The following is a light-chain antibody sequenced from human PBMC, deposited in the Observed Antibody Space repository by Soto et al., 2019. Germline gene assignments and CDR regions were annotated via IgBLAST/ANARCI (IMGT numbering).Light chain of an antibody. CDR3: CSYAGDSILT. Sequence: QSVLTQAASVSGSPGQSITISCIGTSSDVGRYNLVSWYQHHPGKAPKLMIYEDSKRPSGVSNRFSGSKSGNTASLTISGLQAEDEADYFCCSYAGDSILTFGGGTKLTVL. V-gene: IGLV2-23*02. CDR2: EDS. CDR1: SSDVGRYNL. J-gene: IGLJ2*01.